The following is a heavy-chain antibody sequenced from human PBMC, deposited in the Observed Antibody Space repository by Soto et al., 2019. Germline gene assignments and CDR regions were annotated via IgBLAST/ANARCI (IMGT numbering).Heavy chain of an antibody. CDR2: INPATGAA. D-gene: IGHD3-3*01. CDR3: ARGGGVGVAGSAAFDM. V-gene: IGHV1-2*02. J-gene: IGHJ3*02. CDR1: GYPVTAYY. Sequence: QLHLVQSGAVVKKPGASVTVSCSASGYPVTAYYMHWVRQAPGRGLEWMGGINPATGAAKYTQTFQGTVTMTRDTSTSTVFMELGGLTSEDPAVFYCARGGGVGVAGSAAFDMWGQGTLVTVSS.